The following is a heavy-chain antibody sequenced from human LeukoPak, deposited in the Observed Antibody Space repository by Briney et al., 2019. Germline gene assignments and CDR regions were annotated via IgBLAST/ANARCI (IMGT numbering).Heavy chain of an antibody. CDR3: ARATISGYYYSPAFDI. CDR1: GYTFTNYG. Sequence: ASVKVSCKASGYTFTNYGISWVRQAPGQGLQWMGRISAYSGNTNYAQKLQSRVIMTTDTSTSTAYMELRSLRSDDTAVYYCARATISGYYYSPAFDIWGQGTILTVSS. D-gene: IGHD3-22*01. V-gene: IGHV1-18*01. J-gene: IGHJ3*02. CDR2: ISAYSGNT.